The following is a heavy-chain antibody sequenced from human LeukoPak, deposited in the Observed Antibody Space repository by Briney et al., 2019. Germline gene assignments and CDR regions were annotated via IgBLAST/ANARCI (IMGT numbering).Heavy chain of an antibody. J-gene: IGHJ4*02. CDR1: GFTFSSYS. V-gene: IGHV3-21*01. CDR3: ARFEDTAMVRVDY. Sequence: GGSLRLSCAASGFTFSSYSMNWVRQAPGKGLEWVSSISSSSSYIYYADSVKGRFTISRDNAKNSLYLQMNSLRAEDTAVYYCARFEDTAMVRVDYWGQGTLVTVSS. CDR2: ISSSSSYI. D-gene: IGHD5-18*01.